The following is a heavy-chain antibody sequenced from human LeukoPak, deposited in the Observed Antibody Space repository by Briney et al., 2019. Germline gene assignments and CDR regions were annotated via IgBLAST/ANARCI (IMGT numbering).Heavy chain of an antibody. CDR3: ARGPVTMVRGVIISGVWFDP. V-gene: IGHV4-59*12. D-gene: IGHD3-10*01. CDR1: GGSISSYY. Sequence: PSETLSLTCTVSGGSISSYYWSWIRQPPGKGLEWIGYIYYSGSTNYNPSLKSRVTISVDTSKNQFSLKLSSVTAADTAVYYCARGPVTMVRGVIISGVWFDPWGQGTLVTVSS. J-gene: IGHJ5*02. CDR2: IYYSGST.